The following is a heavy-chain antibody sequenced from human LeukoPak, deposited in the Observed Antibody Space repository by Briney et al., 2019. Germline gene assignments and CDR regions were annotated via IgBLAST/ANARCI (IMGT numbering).Heavy chain of an antibody. V-gene: IGHV3-23*01. D-gene: IGHD5-18*01. CDR2: ISDSGDST. CDR1: GFTFTTYW. J-gene: IGHJ4*02. Sequence: GESLRLSCAASGFTFTTYWMTWVRQAPGKGPEWVSGISDSGDSTYYADSVKGRFTISRDNSKNTLYLQMNSLRAEDTAVYYCAKDRGLYSYGYQDYWGQGTLVTVSS. CDR3: AKDRGLYSYGYQDY.